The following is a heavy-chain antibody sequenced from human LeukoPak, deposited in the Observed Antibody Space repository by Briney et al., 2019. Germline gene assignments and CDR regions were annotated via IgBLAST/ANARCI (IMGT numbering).Heavy chain of an antibody. CDR3: ARLVEVGVWFDP. J-gene: IGHJ5*02. Sequence: SETLSLTCTVSGGSISSSSYYWGWIRQPPGKGLEWIGSIYYSGSTYYNPSLKSRVTISVDTSKNQSSLKLSSVTAADTAVYYCARLVEVGVWFDPWGQGTLVTVSS. D-gene: IGHD2-15*01. CDR2: IYYSGST. CDR1: GGSISSSSYY. V-gene: IGHV4-39*01.